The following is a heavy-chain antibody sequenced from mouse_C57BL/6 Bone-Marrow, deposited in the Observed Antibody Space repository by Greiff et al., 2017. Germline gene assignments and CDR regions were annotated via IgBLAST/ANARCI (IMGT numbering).Heavy chain of an antibody. CDR1: GYSITSGYD. J-gene: IGHJ1*03. V-gene: IGHV3-1*01. CDR3: ARENLLRHYWYFDV. Sequence: EVKLLESGPGMVKPSQSLSLTCTVTGYSITSGYDWHWIRHFPGNKLEWMGYISYSGSTTYNPSLKSRISITHDTSKNHIFLKLNTRTTEDTATYYCARENLLRHYWYFDVWGTGTTVTVSS. D-gene: IGHD1-2*01. CDR2: ISYSGST.